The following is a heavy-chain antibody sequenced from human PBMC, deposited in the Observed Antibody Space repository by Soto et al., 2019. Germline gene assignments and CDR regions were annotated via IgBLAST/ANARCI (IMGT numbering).Heavy chain of an antibody. D-gene: IGHD6-13*01. J-gene: IGHJ6*02. V-gene: IGHV3-9*01. CDR1: GFTFDDYA. Sequence: EVQLVESGGGLVQPGRSLRLSCAASGFTFDDYAMHWVRQAPGKGLEWVSGISWDSGTIVYVDSVKGRFTISRDNAKNSLYRQMNSLRAEDTALYYCAEDMRGGSSSSRYYYGVDVWGQGTTVTVSS. CDR2: ISWDSGTI. CDR3: AEDMRGGSSSSRYYYGVDV.